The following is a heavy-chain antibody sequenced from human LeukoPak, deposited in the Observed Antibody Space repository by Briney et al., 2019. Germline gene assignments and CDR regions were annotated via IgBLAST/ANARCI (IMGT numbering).Heavy chain of an antibody. D-gene: IGHD6-13*01. Sequence: PSETLSLTCTVSGGSISSYYWSWIRQPPGKGLEWIAYLFYSGSTDYNPSLESRVTISVDTSKNQFSLKLSSVTAADTAVYYCARHTDIAPLSSLKYWGQGTLVTVSS. CDR1: GGSISSYY. CDR2: LFYSGST. V-gene: IGHV4-59*08. CDR3: ARHTDIAPLSSLKY. J-gene: IGHJ4*02.